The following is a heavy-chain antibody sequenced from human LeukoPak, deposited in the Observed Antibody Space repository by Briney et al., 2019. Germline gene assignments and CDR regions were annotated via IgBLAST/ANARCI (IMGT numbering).Heavy chain of an antibody. V-gene: IGHV4-30-2*01. Sequence: PSETLSLTCAVSGGSISSGGSSWSWIRQPPGKGLEWIGYIYHSGSTYYNPSLKSRVTISVDRSKNQFSLKLSSVTAADTAVYYCARPTQWGRGVFDPWGQGTLVTVSS. CDR1: GGSISSGGSS. D-gene: IGHD3-16*01. J-gene: IGHJ5*02. CDR2: IYHSGST. CDR3: ARPTQWGRGVFDP.